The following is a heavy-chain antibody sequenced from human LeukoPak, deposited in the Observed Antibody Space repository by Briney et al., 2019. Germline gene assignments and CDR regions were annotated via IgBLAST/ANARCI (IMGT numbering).Heavy chain of an antibody. V-gene: IGHV3-30-3*01. CDR2: ISYDGSNK. J-gene: IGHJ6*03. D-gene: IGHD2-2*01. Sequence: GGSLRLSCAASGFTFSSYAMHWVRQAPGKGLEWVAAISYDGSNKYYADSVKGRFTISRDNSKNTLYLQMNSLRAEDTAVYYCAKDQYCSSTSCYASGYYYYYYMDVWGKGTTVTVSS. CDR1: GFTFSSYA. CDR3: AKDQYCSSTSCYASGYYYYYYMDV.